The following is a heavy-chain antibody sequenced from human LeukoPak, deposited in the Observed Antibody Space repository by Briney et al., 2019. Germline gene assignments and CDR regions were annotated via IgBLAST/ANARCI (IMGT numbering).Heavy chain of an antibody. Sequence: SETLSLTCTVSGGSISSSSYYWSWIRQPPGKGLEWIGYVSDTGSTNYNPSLKSRVTISVDTSKNQFYQKLASVTAADTAVYYCARTTTTFDDWGHGTLVTVSS. V-gene: IGHV4-61*01. CDR3: ARTTTTFDD. CDR2: VSDTGST. D-gene: IGHD4-11*01. J-gene: IGHJ4*01. CDR1: GGSISSSSYY.